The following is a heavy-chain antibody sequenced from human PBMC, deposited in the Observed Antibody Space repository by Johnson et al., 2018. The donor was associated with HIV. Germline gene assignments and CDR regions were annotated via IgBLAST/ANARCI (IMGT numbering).Heavy chain of an antibody. V-gene: IGHV3-30*03. J-gene: IGHJ3*02. CDR3: ARRVQYYPYGDAFDI. D-gene: IGHD3-10*01. CDR1: GLSFSDYG. Sequence: QVQLVESGGGVERPGGSLRLSCAASGLSFSDYGIHWVRQAPGKGLEWVAVISYDGTNKYYADSVKGRFTISRDNSKNTLYLQMGSLRAEDMAVYYCARRVQYYPYGDAFDIWGQGTMVTVAS. CDR2: ISYDGTNK.